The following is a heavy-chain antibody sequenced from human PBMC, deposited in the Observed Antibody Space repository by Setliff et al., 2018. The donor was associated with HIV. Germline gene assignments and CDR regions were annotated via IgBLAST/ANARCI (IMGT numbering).Heavy chain of an antibody. V-gene: IGHV4-59*11. J-gene: IGHJ5*02. CDR3: ARVSRLHPFDP. CDR2: IYYTGIL. D-gene: IGHD2-15*01. Sequence: SETLSLTCTVSGTSINSHYWSWIRQTPGKGLQWIGLIYYTGILTYNPSLEGRITMSVDRSKNQFSLRLTSVTAADTAMYYCARVSRLHPFDPWGQGTLVTVSS. CDR1: GTSINSHY.